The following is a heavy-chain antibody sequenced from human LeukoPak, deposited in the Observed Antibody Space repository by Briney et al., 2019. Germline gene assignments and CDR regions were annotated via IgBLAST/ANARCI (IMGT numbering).Heavy chain of an antibody. J-gene: IGHJ4*02. Sequence: SETLSLTCTVSGGSISSSSYYWGWIRQPPGKGLEWIGSIYYSGSTYYNPSLKSRVTISVDTSKNQFSLKLSSVTAADTAVYYCAKDGAWLRFDDWGQGILVTVSS. V-gene: IGHV4-39*07. CDR3: AKDGAWLRFDD. CDR1: GGSISSSSYY. D-gene: IGHD5-12*01. CDR2: IYYSGST.